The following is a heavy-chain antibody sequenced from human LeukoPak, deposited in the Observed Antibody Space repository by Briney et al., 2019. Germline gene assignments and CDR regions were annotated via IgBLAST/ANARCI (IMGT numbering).Heavy chain of an antibody. CDR2: INTNGDSA. J-gene: IGHJ5*02. Sequence: PGGSLRLSCAVSGFKFSSYWMNWVRQVPGKGLMWVAHINTNGDSANYADSVKGRFTISRDNSKNTLYLQMNSLRAEDTAVYYCAKYNWNYFGWFDPWGQGTLVTVSS. D-gene: IGHD1-7*01. CDR3: AKYNWNYFGWFDP. CDR1: GFKFSSYW. V-gene: IGHV3-74*01.